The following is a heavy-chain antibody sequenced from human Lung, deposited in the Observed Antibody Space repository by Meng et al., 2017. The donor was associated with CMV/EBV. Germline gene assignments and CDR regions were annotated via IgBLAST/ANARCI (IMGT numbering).Heavy chain of an antibody. J-gene: IGHJ6*02. CDR3: TRFVGSRTNRDFFFYYGMDV. Sequence: ASEKVSYKASGYTFTSYYMHWVRQAPGQGLEWMGIINHSGGSTSYAQKFQGRVTMTRDTSTSTVYMELSSLRSEDTAVYYCTRFVGSRTNRDFFFYYGMDVWGQGTXVTVSS. V-gene: IGHV1-46*01. CDR1: GYTFTSYY. CDR2: INHSGGST. D-gene: IGHD3/OR15-3a*01.